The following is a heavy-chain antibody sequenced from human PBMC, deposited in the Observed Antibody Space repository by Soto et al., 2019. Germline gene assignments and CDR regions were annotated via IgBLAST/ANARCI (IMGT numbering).Heavy chain of an antibody. CDR3: ARVRAIAVAGTQGGVAFDI. CDR1: GGSISSYY. D-gene: IGHD6-19*01. J-gene: IGHJ3*02. CDR2: IYYSGST. V-gene: IGHV4-59*01. Sequence: SETLSLTCTVSGGSISSYYWSWIRQPPGKGLEWIGYIYYSGSTNYNPSLKSRVTISVDTSKNQFSLKLSSVTAADTAVYYCARVRAIAVAGTQGGVAFDIWGQGTMVTVSS.